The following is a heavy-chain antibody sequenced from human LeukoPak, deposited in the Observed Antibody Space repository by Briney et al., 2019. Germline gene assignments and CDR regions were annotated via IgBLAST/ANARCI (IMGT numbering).Heavy chain of an antibody. J-gene: IGHJ4*02. CDR2: IYTSGST. V-gene: IGHV4-4*07. CDR3: ARVQIFCSSTSCSTGGFDY. Sequence: SETLSLTCTVSGGSISSYYWSWIRQPAGKGLEWIGRIYTSGSTNYNPSLKSRVTMSVDTSKNQFSLKLSSVTAADTAVYYCARVQIFCSSTSCSTGGFDYWGQGTLVTVSS. D-gene: IGHD2-2*01. CDR1: GGSISSYY.